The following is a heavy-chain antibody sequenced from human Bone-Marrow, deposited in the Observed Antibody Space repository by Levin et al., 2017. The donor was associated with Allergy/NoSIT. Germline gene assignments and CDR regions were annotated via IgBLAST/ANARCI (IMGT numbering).Heavy chain of an antibody. D-gene: IGHD2-15*01. Sequence: PSQTLSLTCTVSGGSISSGDYYWSWIRQPPGRGLEWIGYIYYSGSTYYNPSLKSRVTISVDTSKNQFSLKLSSVTAADTAVYYCARDTRGDYYGMDVWGQGTTVTVSS. CDR1: GGSISSGDYY. CDR3: ARDTRGDYYGMDV. V-gene: IGHV4-30-4*01. CDR2: IYYSGST. J-gene: IGHJ6*02.